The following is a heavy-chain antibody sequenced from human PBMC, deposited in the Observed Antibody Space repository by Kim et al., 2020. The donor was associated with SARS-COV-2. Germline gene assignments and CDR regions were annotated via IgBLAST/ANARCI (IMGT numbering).Heavy chain of an antibody. V-gene: IGHV4-39*07. D-gene: IGHD3-22*01. Sequence: NPSLKSRVTISVDTSKNQFSLKLSSVTAADTAVYYCARDRYDSSGYYRDYWGQGTLVTVSS. J-gene: IGHJ4*02. CDR3: ARDRYDSSGYYRDY.